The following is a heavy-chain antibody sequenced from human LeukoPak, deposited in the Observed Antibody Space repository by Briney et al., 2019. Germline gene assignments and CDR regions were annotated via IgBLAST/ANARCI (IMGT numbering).Heavy chain of an antibody. Sequence: GRSLRLSCAASGFTFSSYAMHWVRQAPGKGLEWVAVISYDGSNKYYADSVKGRFTISRDNSKNTLYLQMNSLRAEDTAVYYCARDGGTVEVPYGMDVWGQGTTVTVSS. CDR3: ARDGGTVEVPYGMDV. CDR1: GFTFSSYA. D-gene: IGHD3-16*01. CDR2: ISYDGSNK. J-gene: IGHJ6*02. V-gene: IGHV3-30*04.